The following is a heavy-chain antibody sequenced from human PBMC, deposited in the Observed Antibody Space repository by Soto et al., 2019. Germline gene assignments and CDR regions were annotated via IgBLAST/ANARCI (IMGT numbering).Heavy chain of an antibody. D-gene: IGHD3-10*01. CDR3: AKEFRPVHYYGSGTGGVFDP. CDR2: ISYDGSNK. CDR1: GFTFSSYG. V-gene: IGHV3-30*18. Sequence: GGSLRLSCAASGFTFSSYGMHWVRQAPGKGLEWVAVISYDGSNKYYADSVKGRFTISRDNSKNTLYLQMNSLRAEDTAVYYCAKEFRPVHYYGSGTGGVFDPWGQGTLVTVSS. J-gene: IGHJ5*02.